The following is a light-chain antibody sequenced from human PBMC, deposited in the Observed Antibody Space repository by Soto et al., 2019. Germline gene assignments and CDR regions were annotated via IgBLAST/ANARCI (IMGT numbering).Light chain of an antibody. CDR1: SGHSSYI. J-gene: IGLJ3*02. Sequence: QSVLTQSSSASASLGSSVKLTCTLSSGHSSYIIAWHQQQPGKAPRYLMKLEGSGSYNKGSGVPDRFSGSSSGADRYLTISNLQSEDEADYYCDTWDSNTLVFGGGTKLPVL. CDR3: DTWDSNTLV. V-gene: IGLV4-60*03. CDR2: LEGSGSY.